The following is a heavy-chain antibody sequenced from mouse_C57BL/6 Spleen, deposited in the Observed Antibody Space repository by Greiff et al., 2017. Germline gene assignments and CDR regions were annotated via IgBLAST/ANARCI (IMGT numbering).Heavy chain of an antibody. J-gene: IGHJ4*01. CDR3: ARDPSTVVALYYAMDY. CDR2: IYPGDGDT. Sequence: QVQLQQSGPELVKPGASVKISCKASGYAFSSSWMNWVKQRPGKGLERIGRIYPGDGDTNYNGKFKGKATLTADKSSSTAYMQLSSLTSEDSAVYFCARDPSTVVALYYAMDYWGQGTSVTVSS. D-gene: IGHD1-1*01. V-gene: IGHV1-82*01. CDR1: GYAFSSSW.